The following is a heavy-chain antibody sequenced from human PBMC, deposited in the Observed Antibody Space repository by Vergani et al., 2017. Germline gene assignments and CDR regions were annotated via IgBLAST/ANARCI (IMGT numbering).Heavy chain of an antibody. Sequence: EVQLVESGGGLVQPGRSLRLSCTASGFTFGDYAMSWFRQAPGKGLEWVGFIRSKAYGGTTEYAASVKGRFTISRDESKSIAYLQMNSLKTEDTAGYYCTRSLSGSYKNYYYYGMDVWGQGTTVTVSS. CDR2: IRSKAYGGTT. D-gene: IGHD1-26*01. CDR1: GFTFGDYA. J-gene: IGHJ6*02. V-gene: IGHV3-49*03. CDR3: TRSLSGSYKNYYYYGMDV.